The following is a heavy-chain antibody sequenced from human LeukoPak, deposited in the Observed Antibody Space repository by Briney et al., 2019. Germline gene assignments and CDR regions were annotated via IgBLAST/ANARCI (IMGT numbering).Heavy chain of an antibody. CDR2: INAGNGNT. CDR3: ATDGRDDSSGYGLAY. D-gene: IGHD3-22*01. J-gene: IGHJ4*02. V-gene: IGHV1-3*03. CDR1: GYTFTSYA. Sequence: GASVKVSCKASGYTFTSYAMHWVRQAPGQRLEWMGWINAGNGNTKYSQEFQGRVTITRDTSASTAYMELSSLRSEDMAVYYCATDGRDDSSGYGLAYWGQGTLVTVSS.